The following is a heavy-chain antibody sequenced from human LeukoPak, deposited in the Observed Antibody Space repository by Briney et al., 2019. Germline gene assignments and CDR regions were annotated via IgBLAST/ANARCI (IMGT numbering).Heavy chain of an antibody. V-gene: IGHV3-11*03. CDR3: AKPGIAAAGFFDY. Sequence: AGGSLRLSCAASGFTFSDYYMSWIRQAPGKGLEWVSYISSSSSYTNYADSVKGRFTISRDNAKNSLYLQMNSLRAEDTAVYYCAKPGIAAAGFFDYWAEGTLVTVSS. J-gene: IGHJ4*02. CDR1: GFTFSDYY. CDR2: ISSSSSYT. D-gene: IGHD6-13*01.